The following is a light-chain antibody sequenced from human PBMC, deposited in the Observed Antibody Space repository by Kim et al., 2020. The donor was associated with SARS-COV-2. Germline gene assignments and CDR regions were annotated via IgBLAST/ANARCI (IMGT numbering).Light chain of an antibody. V-gene: IGKV3-11*01. Sequence: LSPGERAPPSCRASQSVANYIAWYQQKPGQAPRLLIYDASTRAYGMPARFSGSGSGTDFTLTISSLEPEDFAVYYCQQRSSWPRTFGQGTKVDIK. CDR1: QSVANY. J-gene: IGKJ1*01. CDR3: QQRSSWPRT. CDR2: DAS.